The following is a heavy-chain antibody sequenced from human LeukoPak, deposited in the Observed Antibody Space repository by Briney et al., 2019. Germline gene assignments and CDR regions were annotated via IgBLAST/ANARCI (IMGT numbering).Heavy chain of an antibody. CDR2: IYPRDGST. J-gene: IGHJ4*02. CDR1: GYTFTSNY. V-gene: IGHV1-46*01. CDR3: ARDQEGFDY. Sequence: ASVKVSCKASGYTFTSNYIHWVRQAPGQGLEWMGMIYPRDGSTSYAQKFQGRVTVARDTSTSTVHMELSGLRSEDTAVYYCARDQEGFDYWGQGALVTVSS.